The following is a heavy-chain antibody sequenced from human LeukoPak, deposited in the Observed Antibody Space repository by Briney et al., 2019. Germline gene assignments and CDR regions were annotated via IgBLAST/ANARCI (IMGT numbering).Heavy chain of an antibody. CDR3: ARGWSWEDWFDP. V-gene: IGHV4-39*07. Sequence: SETLSLTCTVSGGSISSSSYYWGWIRQPPGKGLEWIGSIYYSGSTYYNPSLKSRVTISVDTSKNQFSLKLSSVTAADTAVYYCARGWSWEDWFDPWGQGTLVTVSS. CDR1: GGSISSSSYY. D-gene: IGHD6-13*01. J-gene: IGHJ5*02. CDR2: IYYSGST.